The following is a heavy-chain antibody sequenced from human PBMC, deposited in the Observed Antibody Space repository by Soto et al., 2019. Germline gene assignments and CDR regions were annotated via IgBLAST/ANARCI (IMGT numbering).Heavy chain of an antibody. V-gene: IGHV4-59*12. CDR3: ARGEYSYGYVY. Sequence: SETLSLTCTVSGGSISSYYWSWIRQPPGKGLEWIGYIYYSGSTNYNPSLKSRVTISVDTSKNQFSLKLSSVTAADTAVYYCARGEYSYGYVYWGQGTLVTVSS. J-gene: IGHJ4*02. D-gene: IGHD5-18*01. CDR1: GGSISSYY. CDR2: IYYSGST.